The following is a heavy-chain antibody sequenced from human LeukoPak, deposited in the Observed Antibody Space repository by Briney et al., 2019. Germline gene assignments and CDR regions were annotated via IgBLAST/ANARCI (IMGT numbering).Heavy chain of an antibody. CDR3: ARALVGITMVRGVIGYFDY. CDR1: GFTFSSYW. D-gene: IGHD3-10*01. J-gene: IGHJ4*02. CDR2: INQDGSEK. Sequence: PGGSLRLSCAASGFTFSSYWMNWVRQAPGKGLEWVANINQDGSEKYYVDSVKGRFTISRDNAKNSPYLQMNSLRAEDTAVYYCARALVGITMVRGVIGYFDYWGQGTLVTVSS. V-gene: IGHV3-7*01.